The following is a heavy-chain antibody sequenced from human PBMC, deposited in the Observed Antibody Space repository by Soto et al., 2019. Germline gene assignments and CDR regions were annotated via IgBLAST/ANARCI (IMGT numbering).Heavy chain of an antibody. CDR3: ARGYGSAVAGIFFY. V-gene: IGHV4-59*12. J-gene: IGHJ4*02. CDR1: GGSISSYY. D-gene: IGHD6-19*01. Sequence: SETLSLTCTVSGGSISSYYWSWIRQPPGKGLEWIGYIYYSGSTNYNPSLKSRVTISVDTSKNQFSLKLSSVTAADTAVYYCARGYGSAVAGIFFYWGQGTLVTVSS. CDR2: IYYSGST.